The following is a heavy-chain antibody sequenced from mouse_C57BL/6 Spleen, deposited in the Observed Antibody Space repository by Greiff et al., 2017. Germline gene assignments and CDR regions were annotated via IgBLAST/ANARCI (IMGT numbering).Heavy chain of an antibody. CDR3: ARDGYYYAMDY. CDR2: SRNKANDYTT. CDR1: GFTFSDFY. V-gene: IGHV7-1*01. Sequence: LVESGGGLVQSGRSLRLSCATSGFTFSDFYMEWVRQAPGKGLEWIAASRNKANDYTTEYSASVKGRFIVSRDTSQSILYLQMNALRAEDTAIYYCARDGYYYAMDYWGQGTSVTVSS. J-gene: IGHJ4*01.